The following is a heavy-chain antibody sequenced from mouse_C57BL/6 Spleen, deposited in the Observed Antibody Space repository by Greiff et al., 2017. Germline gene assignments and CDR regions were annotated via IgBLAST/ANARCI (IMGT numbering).Heavy chain of an antibody. CDR3: ARSGDYDEAY. J-gene: IGHJ3*01. D-gene: IGHD2-4*01. CDR2: IDPSDSYT. V-gene: IGHV1-69*01. Sequence: QVQLQQPGAELVMPGASVKLSCKASGYTFTSYWMHWVKQRPGQGLEWIGEIDPSDSYTNYNQKFKGKSTLTVDKSSSTAYMPLSSLTSEDSAVYYCARSGDYDEAYWGQGTLVTVSA. CDR1: GYTFTSYW.